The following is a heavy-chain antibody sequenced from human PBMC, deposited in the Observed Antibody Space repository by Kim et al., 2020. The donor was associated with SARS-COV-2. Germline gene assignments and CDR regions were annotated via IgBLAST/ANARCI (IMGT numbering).Heavy chain of an antibody. J-gene: IGHJ5*02. CDR2: IYYSGST. Sequence: SETLSLTCTVSGVSISSSSYYWGWIRQPPGMGLEWIVSIYYSGSTYYNSSLKSRVTISVDTSKNQFSLKLSSVTAADTAVYYCARRGSDVVVTADWFDPWGQGTLVTVSS. CDR3: ARRGSDVVVTADWFDP. CDR1: GVSISSSSYY. D-gene: IGHD2-21*02. V-gene: IGHV4-39*01.